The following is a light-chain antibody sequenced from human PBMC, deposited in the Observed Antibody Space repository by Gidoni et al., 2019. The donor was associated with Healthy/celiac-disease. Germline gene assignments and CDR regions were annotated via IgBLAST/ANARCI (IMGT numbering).Light chain of an antibody. V-gene: IGKV1-33*01. CDR3: QQYDNLPPYT. Sequence: DIQMTQSPSSLSASVGDRVTITCQASQDISNYLNWYQQKPGKAPKLLIYEASNLETGVPSRFSGSGSGTDFTFTISSLQPEDIATYYCQQYDNLPPYTFGQXTKLEIK. CDR2: EAS. CDR1: QDISNY. J-gene: IGKJ2*01.